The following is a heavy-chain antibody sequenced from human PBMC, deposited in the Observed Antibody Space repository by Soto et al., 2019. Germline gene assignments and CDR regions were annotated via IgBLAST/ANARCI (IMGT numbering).Heavy chain of an antibody. V-gene: IGHV3-53*01. CDR1: GFTVSDNY. CDR2: IYSDGST. CDR3: ARDIAVAGGWFDP. J-gene: IGHJ5*02. Sequence: EVQLVESGGGLIQPGGSLRLSCAASGFTVSDNYMNWVRQAPGKGLEWVSIIYSDGSTSYADSVKGRFTISRDNSKNMLHLQMNSLRVEDTAVYHCARDIAVAGGWFDPWGQGTLVTVSS. D-gene: IGHD6-19*01.